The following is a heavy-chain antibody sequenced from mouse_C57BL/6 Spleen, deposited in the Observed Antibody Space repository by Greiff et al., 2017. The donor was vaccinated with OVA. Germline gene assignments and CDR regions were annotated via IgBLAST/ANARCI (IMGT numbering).Heavy chain of an antibody. V-gene: IGHV1-52*01. CDR1: GYTFTSYG. Sequence: QVQLQQPGAELVRPGSSVKLSCKASGYTFTSYGMHWVKQRPIQGLEWIGNIDPSDSETHYNQKFKDKATWTVDKSSSTAYMQLSSLTSEYSAVYYCASGNWDDAYWGQGTLVTVSA. D-gene: IGHD4-1*01. J-gene: IGHJ3*01. CDR2: IDPSDSET. CDR3: ASGNWDDAY.